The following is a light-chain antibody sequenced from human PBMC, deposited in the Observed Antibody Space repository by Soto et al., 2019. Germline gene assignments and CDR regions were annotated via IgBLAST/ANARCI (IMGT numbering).Light chain of an antibody. V-gene: IGKV3-20*01. CDR2: DAS. CDR3: QQYGTSPCT. J-gene: IGKJ3*01. CDR1: QSISSTF. Sequence: EIVLTQSPATLSLSPGERATLSCRASQSISSTFLAWYQQKPGQAPRLFIKDASSRATGIPDRFSGSGSGKDFSLTFSILEPEDFALYFCQQYGTSPCTFGPGTKVDI.